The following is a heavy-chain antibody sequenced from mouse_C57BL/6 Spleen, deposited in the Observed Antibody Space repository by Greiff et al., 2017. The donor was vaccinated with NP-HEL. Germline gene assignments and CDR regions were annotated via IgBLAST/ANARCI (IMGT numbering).Heavy chain of an antibody. V-gene: IGHV1-81*01. CDR3: ARGTGTAWFAY. J-gene: IGHJ3*01. Sequence: QVQLQQSGAELARPGASVKLSCKASAYTFTSYGISWVKQRTGQGLEWIGEIYPRSGNTYYNEKFKGKATLTADKSSSTAYMELRSLTSEDSAVYFCARGTGTAWFAYWGQGTLVTVSA. CDR1: AYTFTSYG. CDR2: IYPRSGNT. D-gene: IGHD4-1*01.